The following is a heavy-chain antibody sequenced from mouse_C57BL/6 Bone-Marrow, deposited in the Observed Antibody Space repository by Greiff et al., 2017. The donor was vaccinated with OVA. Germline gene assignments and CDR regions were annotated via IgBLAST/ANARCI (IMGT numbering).Heavy chain of an antibody. D-gene: IGHD1-1*01. Sequence: QVQLQQPGAELVMPGASVKLSCKASGYTFTSYWMHWVKQRPGQGLEWIGEIDPSASYTNYNQKFKGKSTLTVDKSSSTAYMQLSSLTSEDSAVYYCARGLRYPYWYFDVWGTGTTVTVSS. V-gene: IGHV1-69*01. CDR1: GYTFTSYW. CDR2: IDPSASYT. CDR3: ARGLRYPYWYFDV. J-gene: IGHJ1*03.